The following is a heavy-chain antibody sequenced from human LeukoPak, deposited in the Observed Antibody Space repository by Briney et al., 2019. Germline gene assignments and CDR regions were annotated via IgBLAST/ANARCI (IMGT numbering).Heavy chain of an antibody. CDR3: AKTSSSWYWGPVMVDY. CDR1: GFTFSSYA. CDR2: ISGSGGST. V-gene: IGHV3-23*01. J-gene: IGHJ4*02. Sequence: QPGGSLRLSCAASGFTFSSYAMSWVRQAPGKGLEWVSAISGSGGSTYYADSVKGRFTISRDNSKNTLYLQMNSLRAEDTAVYYCAKTSSSWYWGPVMVDYWGQGTLVTVSS. D-gene: IGHD6-13*01.